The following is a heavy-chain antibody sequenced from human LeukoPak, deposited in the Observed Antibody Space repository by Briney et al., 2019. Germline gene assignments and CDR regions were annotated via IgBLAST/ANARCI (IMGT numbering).Heavy chain of an antibody. Sequence: GGSLRPSCAASGFTFTRFGMSWVRQAPGKGLEYVSAISGNGGGTYYANSVKGRFTISRDNSKNTLYLQVGSLRVEDMGVYYCATITEGYSYGGYFDYWGQGTLVTVSS. D-gene: IGHD5-18*01. CDR3: ATITEGYSYGGYFDY. V-gene: IGHV3-64*01. CDR2: ISGNGGGT. J-gene: IGHJ4*02. CDR1: GFTFTRFG.